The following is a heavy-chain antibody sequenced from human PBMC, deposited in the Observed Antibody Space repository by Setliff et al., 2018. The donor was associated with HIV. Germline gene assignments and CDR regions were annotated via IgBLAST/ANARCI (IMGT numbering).Heavy chain of an antibody. J-gene: IGHJ6*02. CDR3: ARSVIGYYYYGMDV. D-gene: IGHD3-10*01. CDR2: IPYDGSNK. V-gene: IGHV3-30*01. CDR1: GFTFSSYA. Sequence: GGSLRLSCAASGFTFSSYAMHWVRQSPGKGLEWVAVIPYDGSNKYYADSVKGRFTISKDNSKNTLYLQMNSLRAEDTAVYYCARSVIGYYYYGMDVWGQGTLVTVSS.